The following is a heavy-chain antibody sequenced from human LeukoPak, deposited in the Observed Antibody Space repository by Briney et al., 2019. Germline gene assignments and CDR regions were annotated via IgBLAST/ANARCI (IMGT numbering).Heavy chain of an antibody. Sequence: ASVKVSCKASGYTFTSYYMHWVRQAPGQGLEWMGIINPSGGSTSYAQKFQGRVTMTRDMSTSTVYMELSSLRSEDTAVYYCARESYGEGRYYYMDVWGKGTTVTVSS. D-gene: IGHD4-17*01. CDR1: GYTFTSYY. CDR2: INPSGGST. J-gene: IGHJ6*03. CDR3: ARESYGEGRYYYMDV. V-gene: IGHV1-46*01.